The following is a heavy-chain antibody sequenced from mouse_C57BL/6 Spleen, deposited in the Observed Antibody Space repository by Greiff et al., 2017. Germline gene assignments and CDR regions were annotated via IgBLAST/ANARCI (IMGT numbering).Heavy chain of an antibody. J-gene: IGHJ2*01. CDR1: GYAFSSSW. CDR2: IYPGDGDT. D-gene: IGHD1-1*01. Sequence: QVQLQQSGPELVKPGASVKISCKASGYAFSSSWMNWVKQRPGKGLEWIGRIYPGDGDTNYNGKFKGKATLTADKSSSTAYMQLSSLTSEDSAVYCCARKGDTTDYFDYWGQGTTLTVSS. CDR3: ARKGDTTDYFDY. V-gene: IGHV1-82*01.